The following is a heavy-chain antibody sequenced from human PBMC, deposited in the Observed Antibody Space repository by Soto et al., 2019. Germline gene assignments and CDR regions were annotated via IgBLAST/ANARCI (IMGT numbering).Heavy chain of an antibody. CDR2: ISYDGNNK. CDR3: AKDLQAYGDYDYYCYGLDV. CDR1: EFNFSTFG. J-gene: IGHJ6*02. V-gene: IGHV3-30*18. D-gene: IGHD4-17*01. Sequence: QLVESGGGVVPPGASLRLSCAASEFNFSTFGMHWVRQTPVKGMEWVAVISYDGNNKVYADSVKGRFTISRDNFKNTVDLVMNNLKVDDTAVYYCAKDLQAYGDYDYYCYGLDVWGQGATVSVSS.